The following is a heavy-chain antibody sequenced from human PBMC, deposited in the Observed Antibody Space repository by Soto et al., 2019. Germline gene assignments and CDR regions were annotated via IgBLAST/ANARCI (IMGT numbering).Heavy chain of an antibody. CDR2: FDPEDGET. J-gene: IGHJ6*02. Sequence: ASVKVSCKVSGYTLTELSMHWVRQAPGKGLEWMGGFDPEDGETIYAQKFQGRVTMTEDTSTDTAYMELSSLRSEDTAVYYCATALAAAGSYYYYYYGMDVWGQGTTVTVSS. CDR3: ATALAAAGSYYYYYYGMDV. CDR1: GYTLTELS. V-gene: IGHV1-24*01. D-gene: IGHD6-13*01.